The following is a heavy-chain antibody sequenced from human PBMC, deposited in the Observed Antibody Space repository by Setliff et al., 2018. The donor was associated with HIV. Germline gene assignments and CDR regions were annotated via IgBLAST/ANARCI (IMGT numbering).Heavy chain of an antibody. V-gene: IGHV3-48*01. CDR1: GFTFSSYA. CDR2: ISSSSSTI. CDR3: ARDSPAYYYDSSGYYFPWFDP. J-gene: IGHJ5*02. Sequence: GESLRLSCAVSGFTFSSYAMNWVRQAPGKGLEWVSYISSSSSTIYYADSVKGRFTISRDNAKNSLYLQMNSLRAEDTAVYYCARDSPAYYYDSSGYYFPWFDPWGQGTLVTVSS. D-gene: IGHD3-22*01.